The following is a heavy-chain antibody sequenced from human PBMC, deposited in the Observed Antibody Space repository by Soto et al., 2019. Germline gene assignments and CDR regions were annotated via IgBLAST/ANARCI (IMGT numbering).Heavy chain of an antibody. CDR3: ARDVRAHFPYYYSYGMDV. CDR2: IYYSGST. J-gene: IGHJ6*02. D-gene: IGHD3-3*02. Sequence: PSETLSLTCTFSVVSISSGDYYCSWIRQPPWKGLEWIGYIYYSGSTYYNPSLKSRVTISVDTSKNQFSLKLSSVTAADTAVYYCARDVRAHFPYYYSYGMDVWGQGTTVTVSS. CDR1: VVSISSGDYY. V-gene: IGHV4-30-4*01.